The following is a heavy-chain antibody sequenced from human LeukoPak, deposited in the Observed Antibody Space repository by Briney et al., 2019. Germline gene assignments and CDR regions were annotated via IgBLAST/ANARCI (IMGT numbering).Heavy chain of an antibody. Sequence: GRSLRLSCAASGFTFSSYGMHWVRQAPGKGLEWGAVIWYDGSNRYYTDSVKGRSTISRDNSKNTLYLQMNSLRAEDTAVYYCARDLAGTTTDGFFDYWGQGTLVTVSS. V-gene: IGHV3-33*01. J-gene: IGHJ4*02. CDR1: GFTFSSYG. D-gene: IGHD1-26*01. CDR2: IWYDGSNR. CDR3: ARDLAGTTTDGFFDY.